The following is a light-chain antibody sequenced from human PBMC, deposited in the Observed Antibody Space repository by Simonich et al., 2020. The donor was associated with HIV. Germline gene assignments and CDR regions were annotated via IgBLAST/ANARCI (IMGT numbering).Light chain of an antibody. CDR1: TGAVTSGYY. Sequence: QTVVTQEPSLTVSPGGTVTLTCASSTGAVTSGYYPNWIQQKPGQPPRTLFYSTTNKYSLTPGGFSGSHLGGKAALTLSGVQPEDEAEYYCLLYYGGAWVFGGGTKLTVL. V-gene: IGLV7-43*01. CDR2: STT. J-gene: IGLJ3*02. CDR3: LLYYGGAWV.